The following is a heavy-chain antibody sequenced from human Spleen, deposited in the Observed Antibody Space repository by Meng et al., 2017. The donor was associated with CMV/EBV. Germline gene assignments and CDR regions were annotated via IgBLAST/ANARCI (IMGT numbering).Heavy chain of an antibody. J-gene: IGHJ6*02. CDR3: ARAVGNYYYGMDV. CDR1: GFTVSSNY. V-gene: IGHV3-53*01. Sequence: CAASGFTVSSNYMSWVRQAPGKGLEWVSVIYSGGSTYYADSVKGRFTISRDNSKNTLYLQMNSLRAEDTAVYYCARAVGNYYYGMDVWGQGTTVTVSS. D-gene: IGHD2-21*02. CDR2: IYSGGST.